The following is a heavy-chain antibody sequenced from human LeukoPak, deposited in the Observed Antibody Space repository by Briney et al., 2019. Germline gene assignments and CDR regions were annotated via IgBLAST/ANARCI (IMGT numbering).Heavy chain of an antibody. CDR2: IYSGGST. Sequence: GGSLRLSCAASGFTVSSNYMSWVRQAPGKGLEWVSVIYSGGSTYYADSVKGRFTISRDNSKNTLYLQVNSLRVEDTAIYFCARDLFSYAMNVWGRGTPVTVSS. CDR3: ARDLFSYAMNV. V-gene: IGHV3-53*01. J-gene: IGHJ6*02. CDR1: GFTVSSNY.